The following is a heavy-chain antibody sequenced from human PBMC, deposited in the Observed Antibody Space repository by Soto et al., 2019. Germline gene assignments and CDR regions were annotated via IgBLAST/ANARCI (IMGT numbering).Heavy chain of an antibody. J-gene: IGHJ4*02. V-gene: IGHV4-59*01. CDR1: GGSFSSYY. CDR2: IYYSGST. D-gene: IGHD3-22*01. CDR3: ARGNYYDSSGYYAY. Sequence: SETLSLTCTVSGGSFSSYYWSWIRQPPGKGLVWIGYIYYSGSTNYNPSLKSRVTISVDTSKNQFSLKLSSVTAADAAVYYCARGNYYDSSGYYAYWARGTLVTVSS.